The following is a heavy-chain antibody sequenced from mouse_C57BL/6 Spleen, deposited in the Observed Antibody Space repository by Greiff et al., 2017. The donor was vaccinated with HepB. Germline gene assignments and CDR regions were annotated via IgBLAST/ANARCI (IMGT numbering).Heavy chain of an antibody. CDR3: TVYYYGSSYFDY. J-gene: IGHJ2*01. Sequence: DVKLVESGGGLVQPGGSMKLSCVASGFTFSNYWMNWVRQSPEKGLEWVAQIRLKSDNYATHYAESVKGRFTISRDDSKSSVYLQMNNLRAEDTGIYYCTVYYYGSSYFDYWGQGTTLTVSS. V-gene: IGHV6-3*01. D-gene: IGHD1-1*01. CDR1: GFTFSNYW. CDR2: IRLKSDNYAT.